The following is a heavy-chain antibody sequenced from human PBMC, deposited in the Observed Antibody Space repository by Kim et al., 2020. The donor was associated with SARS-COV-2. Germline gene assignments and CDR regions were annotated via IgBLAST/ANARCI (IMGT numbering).Heavy chain of an antibody. CDR3: AKDATRNYDSGGYYDY. CDR2: ISGSGGST. V-gene: IGHV3-23*01. J-gene: IGHJ4*02. CDR1: GFTFRTYA. D-gene: IGHD3-10*01. Sequence: GGSLRLSCAASGFTFRTYAMTWVRQAPGKGLEWVSTISGSGGSTTYADSVRGRFIVSRDNSENTLYLQMNSLRADDTAVYYCAKDATRNYDSGGYYDYWGQGTLVTVSS.